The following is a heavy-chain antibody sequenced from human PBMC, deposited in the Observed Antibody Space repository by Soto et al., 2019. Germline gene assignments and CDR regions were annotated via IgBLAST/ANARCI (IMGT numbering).Heavy chain of an antibody. Sequence: LRLSCAASGFTFNSYGMHWVRQGPGNGLEWVAFISYDSTKTYYADSVKGRFTISRDNSNSALYVQMNSLTGEDTAVYYCARTRSAWSDFHYYSLDVWGQGTTVTVS. D-gene: IGHD1-26*01. V-gene: IGHV3-30*03. CDR2: ISYDSTKT. CDR1: GFTFNSYG. J-gene: IGHJ6*02. CDR3: ARTRSAWSDFHYYSLDV.